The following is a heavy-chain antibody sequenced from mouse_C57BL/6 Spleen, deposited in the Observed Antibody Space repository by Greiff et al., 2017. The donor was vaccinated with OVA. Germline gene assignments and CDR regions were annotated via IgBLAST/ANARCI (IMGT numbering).Heavy chain of an antibody. CDR1: GYTFTDYE. V-gene: IGHV1-15*01. Sequence: VQGVESGAELVRPGASVTLSCKASGYTFTDYEMHWVKQTPVHGLEWIGAIDPETGGTAYNQKFKGKAILTADKSSSTAYMELRSLTSEDSAVYYCTRGTVYYFDYWGQGTTLTVSS. CDR3: TRGTVYYFDY. J-gene: IGHJ2*01. D-gene: IGHD4-1*01. CDR2: IDPETGGT.